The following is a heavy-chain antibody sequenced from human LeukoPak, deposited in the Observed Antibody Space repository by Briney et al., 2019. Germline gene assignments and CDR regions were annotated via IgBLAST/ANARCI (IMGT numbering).Heavy chain of an antibody. CDR2: IYYSGST. D-gene: IGHD2-15*01. CDR3: ARTLREELGSGGDFNWFDP. Sequence: PSETLSLTCTVSDGSITNNDWSWVRQPPGKGLEWIGYIYYSGSTYYNPSLKSRVTISVDTSKNQFSLKLSSVTAADTAVYYCARTLREELGSGGDFNWFDPWGQGTLVTVSS. J-gene: IGHJ5*02. V-gene: IGHV4-59*08. CDR1: DGSITNND.